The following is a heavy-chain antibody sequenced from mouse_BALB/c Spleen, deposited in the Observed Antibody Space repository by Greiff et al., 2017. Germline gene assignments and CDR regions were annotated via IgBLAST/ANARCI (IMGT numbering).Heavy chain of an antibody. Sequence: VQLKQSGGGLVQPGGSRKLSCAASGFTFSSFGMHWVRQAPEKGLEWVAYISSGSSTIYYADTVKGRFTISRDNPKNTLFLQMTSLRSEDTAMYYCARCGYSFYYAMDYWGQGTSVTVSS. V-gene: IGHV5-17*02. J-gene: IGHJ4*01. CDR3: ARCGYSFYYAMDY. CDR1: GFTFSSFG. D-gene: IGHD2-3*01. CDR2: ISSGSSTI.